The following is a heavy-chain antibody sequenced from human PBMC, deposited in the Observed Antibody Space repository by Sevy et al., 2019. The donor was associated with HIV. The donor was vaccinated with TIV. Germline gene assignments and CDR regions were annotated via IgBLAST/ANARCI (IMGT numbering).Heavy chain of an antibody. CDR2: IRYDGSNE. Sequence: GSLRLSCAASGFTFSNHGMHWVRQAPGKGLEWVAFIRYDGSNEYYGDSVKGRFIISRDNSKNTLYLQMNSLRPEDTAVYYCAKDRKVLLVVYAIPFDVFDIWGQGTMVTVSS. J-gene: IGHJ3*02. V-gene: IGHV3-30*02. D-gene: IGHD2-8*02. CDR1: GFTFSNHG. CDR3: AKDRKVLLVVYAIPFDVFDI.